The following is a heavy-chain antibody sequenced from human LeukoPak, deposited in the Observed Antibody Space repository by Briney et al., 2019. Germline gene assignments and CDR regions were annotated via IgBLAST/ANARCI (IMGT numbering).Heavy chain of an antibody. Sequence: PGGSLRLSCAASGFTFSSYGMHWVRQAPGKGLEWVAVTSYDGSNKYYADSVKGRFTISRDNSKNTLYLQMNSLRAEDTAVYYCAKKKSEGDPTDYYYAKYVCGQVTTVTVSS. CDR2: TSYDGSNK. CDR3: AKKKSEGDPTDYYYAKYV. CDR1: GFTFSSYG. D-gene: IGHD1-26*01. J-gene: IGHJ6*02. V-gene: IGHV3-30*18.